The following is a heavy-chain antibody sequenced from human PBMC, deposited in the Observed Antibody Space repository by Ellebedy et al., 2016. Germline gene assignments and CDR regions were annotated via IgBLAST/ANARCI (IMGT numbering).Heavy chain of an antibody. Sequence: SETLSLXCAVADDSITSGNYYWSWIRQHPGKGLEWIGYIYHGGNTFYNPSFKSRVSMSIDTSTSQVSLRLTSVTAADTAVYYCARDLDYWGQGILVTVSS. CDR3: ARDLDY. J-gene: IGHJ4*02. CDR1: DDSITSGNYY. CDR2: IYHGGNT. V-gene: IGHV4-31*11.